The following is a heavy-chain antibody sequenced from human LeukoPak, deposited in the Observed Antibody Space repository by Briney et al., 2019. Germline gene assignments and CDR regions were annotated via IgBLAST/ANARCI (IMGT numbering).Heavy chain of an antibody. CDR2: IKQNGSEN. CDR1: GFTFSSYW. CDR3: AKGNTMIVVTFDY. J-gene: IGHJ4*02. D-gene: IGHD3-22*01. V-gene: IGHV3-7*03. Sequence: GGSLRLSCAASGFTFSSYWMSWVRQTPGKGLEWVANIKQNGSENYYVDSVKGRFTISRDNAKKSLFLQMNSLRADDTAVYYCAKGNTMIVVTFDYWGQGTLVTVSS.